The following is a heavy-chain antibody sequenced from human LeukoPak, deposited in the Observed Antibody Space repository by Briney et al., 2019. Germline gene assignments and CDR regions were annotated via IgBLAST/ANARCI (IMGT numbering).Heavy chain of an antibody. V-gene: IGHV3-7*01. D-gene: IGHD5-12*01. Sequence: GGSLRLSCAASGFTFSSYWMSWVRQAPGKGLEWVANIKEDGSEKNYVVSVKGRFTISRDNAKNSLYLQMNSLRGEDTAVYYCARARSPLVNSGPFEHWGQGALVTVSS. CDR3: ARARSPLVNSGPFEH. CDR2: IKEDGSEK. CDR1: GFTFSSYW. J-gene: IGHJ5*02.